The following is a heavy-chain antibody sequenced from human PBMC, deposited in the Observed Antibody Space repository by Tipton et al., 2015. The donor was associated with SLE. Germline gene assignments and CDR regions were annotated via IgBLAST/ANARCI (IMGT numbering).Heavy chain of an antibody. D-gene: IGHD1-26*01. V-gene: IGHV4-59*02. J-gene: IGHJ6*03. Sequence: TLSLTCSVSGGAVIHNYWSWIRQPPGKGLEWIGYIHSSGTTKYNSSLRSRVTISVDTSKNQFSLKLSSVTAADTAVYYCARGPIEGYYYYYMDVWGKGTTVTVSS. CDR2: IHSSGTT. CDR1: GGAVIHNY. CDR3: ARGPIEGYYYYYMDV.